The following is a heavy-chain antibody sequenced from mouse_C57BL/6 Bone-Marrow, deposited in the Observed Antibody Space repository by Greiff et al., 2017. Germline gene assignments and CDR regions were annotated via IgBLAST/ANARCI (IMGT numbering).Heavy chain of an antibody. Sequence: VQLQQSDAELVKPGASVKISCKVSGYTFTDYTIYWMKQRPEQGLEWIGYIYPRDGSTKYNEKFKGKATLTADKSSSTAYMQLNRLTSDDSAVFFYARRYGSSYRVWFAYWGQGTLVTVSA. CDR3: ARRYGSSYRVWFAY. CDR1: GYTFTDYT. CDR2: IYPRDGST. J-gene: IGHJ3*01. V-gene: IGHV1-78*01. D-gene: IGHD1-1*01.